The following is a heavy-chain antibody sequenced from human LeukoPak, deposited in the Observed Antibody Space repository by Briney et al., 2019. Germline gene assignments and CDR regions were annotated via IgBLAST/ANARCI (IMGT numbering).Heavy chain of an antibody. Sequence: PGGSLRLSCAASGFTFSSYETNWVRQAPGKGLEWVSYISISGSTIYYADSVKGRFTISRDNAKNSLYLQMNSLRVEDTAVYYCAREGLWGAARDAFDIWGQGTMVTVSS. CDR2: ISISGSTI. V-gene: IGHV3-48*03. CDR3: AREGLWGAARDAFDI. CDR1: GFTFSSYE. J-gene: IGHJ3*02. D-gene: IGHD6-6*01.